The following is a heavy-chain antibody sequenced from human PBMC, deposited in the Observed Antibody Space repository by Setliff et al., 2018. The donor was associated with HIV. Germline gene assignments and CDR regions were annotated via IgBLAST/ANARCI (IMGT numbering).Heavy chain of an antibody. D-gene: IGHD1-1*01. CDR1: SYSISSGYY. Sequence: SETLSLTCAVSSYSISSGYYWGWIRQPPGKGLEWVGSIYHSGTTYYNPSLKSQVTISVDTSKNHFSLKLRSVTAADTAVYYCAQLGMVDDFDYWGQGTLVTVSS. V-gene: IGHV4-38-2*01. CDR2: IYHSGTT. CDR3: AQLGMVDDFDY. J-gene: IGHJ4*02.